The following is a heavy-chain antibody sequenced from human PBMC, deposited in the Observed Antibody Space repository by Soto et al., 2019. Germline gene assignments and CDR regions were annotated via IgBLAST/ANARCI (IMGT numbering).Heavy chain of an antibody. D-gene: IGHD3-16*01. J-gene: IGHJ4*02. V-gene: IGHV3-23*04. CDR2: ISSSGGST. CDR1: GFTFSSYS. CDR3: AKVELGPFDY. Sequence: EVQLVESGGGLVKPGGSLRLSCAASGFTFSSYSMNWVRQAPGKGLEWVSSISSSGGSTYYADSVKGRFTISRDNSKNTLYLQMNSLRAEDTAVYYCAKVELGPFDYWGQGTLVTVSS.